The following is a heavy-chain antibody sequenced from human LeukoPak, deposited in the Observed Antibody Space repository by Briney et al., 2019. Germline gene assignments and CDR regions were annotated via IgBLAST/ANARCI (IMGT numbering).Heavy chain of an antibody. CDR3: ARSSMVRGVMDFYYFDY. CDR1: GFTFSDYS. V-gene: IGHV3-11*04. D-gene: IGHD3-10*01. J-gene: IGHJ4*02. CDR2: ISSSSSSM. Sequence: GGSLRLSCAVSGFTFSDYSMSWIRQAPGKGLEWVSSISSSSSSMYYADSVRGRFTISRDNAKDSLYLQMNSLRAEDTAVYYCARSSMVRGVMDFYYFDYWGQGTLVTVSS.